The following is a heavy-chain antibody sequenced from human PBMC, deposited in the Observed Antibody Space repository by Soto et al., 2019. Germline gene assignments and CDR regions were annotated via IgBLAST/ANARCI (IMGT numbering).Heavy chain of an antibody. CDR2: IYYSGST. Sequence: SETLSLTCTVSGGSISSYYWSWIRQPPGKGLEWIGYIYYSGSTNYNPSLKSRVTISVDTSKNKFSLKLSSVTAADTAVDYCASGGYCTNGVCFDYWGQGTLVTVSS. J-gene: IGHJ4*02. D-gene: IGHD2-8*01. CDR1: GGSISSYY. V-gene: IGHV4-59*01. CDR3: ASGGYCTNGVCFDY.